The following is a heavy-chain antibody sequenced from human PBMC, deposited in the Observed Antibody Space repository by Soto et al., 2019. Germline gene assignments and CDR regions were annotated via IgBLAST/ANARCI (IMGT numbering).Heavy chain of an antibody. CDR2: IIPIFGTA. CDR3: ARGSGYDYYYYYGMDV. Sequence: QVQLVQSGAEVKKPGSSVKVSCKASGGTFSSYAISWVRQAPGQGLEWMGGIIPIFGTANYAQKFQGRVRMTADKSTSTAYMELRSLRSEDTAVYYCARGSGYDYYYYYGMDVWGQGTTVTVSS. CDR1: GGTFSSYA. V-gene: IGHV1-69*06. D-gene: IGHD5-12*01. J-gene: IGHJ6*02.